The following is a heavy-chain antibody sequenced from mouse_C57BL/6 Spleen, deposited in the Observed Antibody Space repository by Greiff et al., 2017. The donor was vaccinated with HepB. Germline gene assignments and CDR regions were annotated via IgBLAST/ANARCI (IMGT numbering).Heavy chain of an antibody. CDR3: ARSELRDAMDY. Sequence: VKLMESGAELVRPGTSVKMSCKASGYTFTNYWIGWAKQRPGHGLEWIGDIYPGGGYTNYNEKFKGKATLTADKSSSTAYMQFSSLTSEDSAIYYCARSELRDAMDYWGQGTSVTVSS. CDR2: IYPGGGYT. V-gene: IGHV1-63*01. J-gene: IGHJ4*01. CDR1: GYTFTNYW. D-gene: IGHD1-1*01.